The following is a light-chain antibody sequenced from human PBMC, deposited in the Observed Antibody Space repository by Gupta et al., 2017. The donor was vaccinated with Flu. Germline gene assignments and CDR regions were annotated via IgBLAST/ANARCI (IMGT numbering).Light chain of an antibody. CDR2: EVT. V-gene: IGLV2-8*01. CDR3: SSYGYSWV. J-gene: IGLJ1*01. Sequence: QSVLTQPPSASGSPGQSVAISCTGTSSDIGRYNYVSWYQQYPGKATKRIMYEVTKRPSGVPDRLSGSKYGKKAYLTVSGLRGEDSSEYYCSSYGYSWVVGTGNKLTVL. CDR1: SSDIGRYNY.